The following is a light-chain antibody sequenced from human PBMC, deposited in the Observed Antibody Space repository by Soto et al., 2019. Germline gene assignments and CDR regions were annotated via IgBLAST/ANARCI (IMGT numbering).Light chain of an antibody. Sequence: AIRMTQSPSSLSASTGDRVTITCRAIQGISSYLAWYQQKPGKAPKLLIYAASTLQSWVPSRFSGSGSGTDFTLTISCLQSEDFATYYCQQYYSYPRAFGQGTKVEIK. J-gene: IGKJ1*01. CDR2: AAS. CDR3: QQYYSYPRA. CDR1: QGISSY. V-gene: IGKV1-8*01.